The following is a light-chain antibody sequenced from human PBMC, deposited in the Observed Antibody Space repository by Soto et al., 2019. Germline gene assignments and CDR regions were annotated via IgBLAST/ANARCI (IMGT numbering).Light chain of an antibody. Sequence: EIVLTQSPRTLSLSPGERATLSCRVSQSVSNNYLAWYQQRPGQAPRLVIYGASNTATGIPDRFSASGSGTDFTLTISRLEPEDFAVYYCQQYISSPLTFGQGTKVDIK. CDR1: QSVSNNY. CDR2: GAS. CDR3: QQYISSPLT. V-gene: IGKV3-20*01. J-gene: IGKJ1*01.